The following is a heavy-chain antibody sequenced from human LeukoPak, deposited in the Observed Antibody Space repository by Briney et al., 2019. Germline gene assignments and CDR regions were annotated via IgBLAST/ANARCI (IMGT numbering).Heavy chain of an antibody. Sequence: GASVKVSCKASGYTFTSYGISWVRQAPGQGLEWMGWISAYNGNTNYAQKLQGRVTMTTDTSTSTAYMELRSLRSDDTAVYYCAKVSGYDWVDAFDIWGQGTMVTVSS. CDR3: AKVSGYDWVDAFDI. CDR2: ISAYNGNT. CDR1: GYTFTSYG. J-gene: IGHJ3*02. V-gene: IGHV1-18*04. D-gene: IGHD5-12*01.